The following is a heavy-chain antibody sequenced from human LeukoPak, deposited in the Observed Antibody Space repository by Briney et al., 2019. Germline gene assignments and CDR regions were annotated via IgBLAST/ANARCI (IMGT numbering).Heavy chain of an antibody. D-gene: IGHD6-19*01. Sequence: ASVKVSCKASGYTFTSYGISWVRQAPGQWLEWMGWISAYNGNTNYAQKLQGRVTMTTDTSTSTAYMELRSLRSDDTAVYYCARWKVLAGYSSGWYGGYYFDYWGQGTLVTVSS. V-gene: IGHV1-18*01. CDR1: GYTFTSYG. J-gene: IGHJ4*02. CDR3: ARWKVLAGYSSGWYGGYYFDY. CDR2: ISAYNGNT.